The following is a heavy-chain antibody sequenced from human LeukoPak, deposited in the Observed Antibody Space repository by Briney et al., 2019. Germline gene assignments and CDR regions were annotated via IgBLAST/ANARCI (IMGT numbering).Heavy chain of an antibody. CDR3: ARHLLFGVVINGFDP. V-gene: IGHV5-51*01. CDR1: GYSFTTYW. Sequence: GESLKISCKGSGYSFTTYWIGWVRQMPGKGLEWMGIIYPGDSETRYSPSFQGQVTISADKSISTAYLQWSSLKASDTAIYYCARHLLFGVVINGFDPWGQGTLVTVSS. CDR2: IYPGDSET. J-gene: IGHJ5*02. D-gene: IGHD3-3*01.